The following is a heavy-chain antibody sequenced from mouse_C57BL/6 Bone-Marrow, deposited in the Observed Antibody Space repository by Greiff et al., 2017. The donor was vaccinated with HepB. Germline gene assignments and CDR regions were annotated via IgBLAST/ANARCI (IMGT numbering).Heavy chain of an antibody. Sequence: QVQLQQPGAELVKPGASVKMSCKASGYTFTSYWLTWVKQRPGQGLEWIGDIYPGSGSTNYNEKFKSKSTLTVDTSSSTAYMQLSSLTSEDSAVYYCARGDDYDSFDYWGQGTTLTVSS. V-gene: IGHV1-55*01. CDR3: ARGDDYDSFDY. CDR2: IYPGSGST. CDR1: GYTFTSYW. J-gene: IGHJ2*01. D-gene: IGHD2-4*01.